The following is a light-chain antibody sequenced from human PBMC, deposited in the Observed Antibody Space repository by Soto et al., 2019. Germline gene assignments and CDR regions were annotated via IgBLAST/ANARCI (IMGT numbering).Light chain of an antibody. V-gene: IGLV2-14*01. CDR1: SSDVGGYNY. Sequence: QSVLTQPASVSGSPGQSITISCTGTSSDVGGYNYVSWYQQHPGKAPKLMIYDVSNRPSGVSNRFSGSKSGNTASLTISWLQAEDEADYYCSSYTSSRTRVFGGGTKLTVL. CDR2: DVS. CDR3: SSYTSSRTRV. J-gene: IGLJ2*01.